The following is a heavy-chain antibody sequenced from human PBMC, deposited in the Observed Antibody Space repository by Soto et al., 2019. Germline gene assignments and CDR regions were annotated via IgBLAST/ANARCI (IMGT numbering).Heavy chain of an antibody. CDR2: IYYSGST. J-gene: IGHJ4*02. CDR3: ARRGWNYRFDY. Sequence: SETLSLTCTVSGGSISSYYWSWIRQPPGKGLEWIGYIYYSGSTNYNPSLKSRVTISVDTSKNQFSLKLSSVTAADTAVYYCARRGWNYRFDYWGQGTLVTAPQ. D-gene: IGHD1-7*01. V-gene: IGHV4-59*08. CDR1: GGSISSYY.